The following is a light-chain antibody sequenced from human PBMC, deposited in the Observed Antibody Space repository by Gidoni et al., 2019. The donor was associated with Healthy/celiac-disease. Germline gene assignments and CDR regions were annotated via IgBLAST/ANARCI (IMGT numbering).Light chain of an antibody. Sequence: QSALTQPASVAGSPGQAITIYCTGTSSDVGSYNLVPCYQQHPGNAPKLMIYEGSKRPSGVSNRFSGSKSGNTASLTISGLQAADEADYYCCSYAGSSTLVFGGGTKLTVL. J-gene: IGLJ2*01. CDR3: CSYAGSSTLV. CDR1: SSDVGSYNL. CDR2: EGS. V-gene: IGLV2-23*01.